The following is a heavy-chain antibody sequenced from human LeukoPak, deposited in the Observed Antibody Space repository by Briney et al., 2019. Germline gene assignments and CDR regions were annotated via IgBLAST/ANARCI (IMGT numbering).Heavy chain of an antibody. Sequence: GGSLRLSCAASGFTFSSSWMHWVCQAPEKGLEWMSDIKCDGSEKYYVDSVKGRLTISRDNAKNSLYLQVNSLRAEDIRSGSYSLIDYWGQGTLVTVSS. CDR3: SLIDY. CDR2: IKCDGSEK. V-gene: IGHV3-52*01. D-gene: IGHD3-10*01. CDR1: GFTFSSSW. J-gene: IGHJ4*02.